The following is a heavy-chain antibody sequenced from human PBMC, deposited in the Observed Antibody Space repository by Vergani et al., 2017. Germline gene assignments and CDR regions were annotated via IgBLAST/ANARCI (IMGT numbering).Heavy chain of an antibody. J-gene: IGHJ3*02. CDR3: ARDHDYDSSGYYYVGNAFDI. V-gene: IGHV4-39*02. Sequence: QLQLQESGPGLVKPSETLSLTCTVSGGSISSSSYYWGWIRQPPGKGLEWIGSIYYSGSTYYNPSLKSRVTISVDTSKNQFSLKLSSVTAADTAVYYYARDHDYDSSGYYYVGNAFDIWGQGTMVTVSS. CDR1: GGSISSSSYY. CDR2: IYYSGST. D-gene: IGHD3-22*01.